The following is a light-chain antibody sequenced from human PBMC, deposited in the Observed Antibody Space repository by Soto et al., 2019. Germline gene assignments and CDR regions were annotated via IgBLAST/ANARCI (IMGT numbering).Light chain of an antibody. Sequence: EIVLTQSPDTLSLSPGQRATLSCRASQSVRSDYFAWYQQKPGQAPRVIIFGVSTRATGVPDMFSGSGSGPDFTLTISRLEPEDFALDYCQQYGNSPLTFGGGTKVEIK. CDR3: QQYGNSPLT. J-gene: IGKJ4*01. V-gene: IGKV3-20*01. CDR2: GVS. CDR1: QSVRSDY.